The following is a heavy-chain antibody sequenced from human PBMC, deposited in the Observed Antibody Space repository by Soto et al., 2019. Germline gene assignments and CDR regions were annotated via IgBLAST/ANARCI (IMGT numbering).Heavy chain of an antibody. Sequence: QVQLVQSGAEVKKPGASVKVSCKASGYTFTSYYMHWVRQAPGQGLEWMGIINPSGGSTSYAQKFQCSVTMTRDTATSTVYMELSSMRSEDTAVYYCARGPTSYILTGYFDYWGQGTLVTVSS. D-gene: IGHD3-9*01. V-gene: IGHV1-46*01. CDR2: INPSGGST. J-gene: IGHJ4*02. CDR1: GYTFTSYY. CDR3: ARGPTSYILTGYFDY.